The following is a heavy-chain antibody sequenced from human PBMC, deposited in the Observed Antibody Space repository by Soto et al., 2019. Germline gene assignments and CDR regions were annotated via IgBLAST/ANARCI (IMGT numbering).Heavy chain of an antibody. Sequence: EVQLVESGGGLVKPGGSLRLSCAASGFTFSNAWMSWVRQAPGKGLEWVGRIKSKTDGGTTDYAAPVKGRFTISRDDSKNTLYLQMNSLKTEDTAVYYCTTSEVNYREPFDIWGQGTMVTVSS. V-gene: IGHV3-15*01. J-gene: IGHJ3*02. CDR3: TTSEVNYREPFDI. CDR2: IKSKTDGGTT. D-gene: IGHD4-4*01. CDR1: GFTFSNAW.